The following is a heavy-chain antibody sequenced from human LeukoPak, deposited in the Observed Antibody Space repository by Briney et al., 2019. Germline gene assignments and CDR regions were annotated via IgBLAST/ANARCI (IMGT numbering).Heavy chain of an antibody. CDR3: ARESPLNDFWSGYYHNFDY. J-gene: IGHJ4*02. D-gene: IGHD3-3*01. Sequence: ASVKVSCKDSGYTFTRYGISWVRQAPGQGVEWMGWISAYNGNTNYAQKIQGRVTMNKDTYTSTAYREMRRLRYDDRAVYYCARESPLNDFWSGYYHNFDYWGQGTLVTVSS. CDR2: ISAYNGNT. V-gene: IGHV1-18*01. CDR1: GYTFTRYG.